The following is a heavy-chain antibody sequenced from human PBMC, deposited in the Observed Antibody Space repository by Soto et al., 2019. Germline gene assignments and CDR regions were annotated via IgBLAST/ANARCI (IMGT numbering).Heavy chain of an antibody. D-gene: IGHD6-19*01. CDR2: ISGSGGTT. Sequence: EVQLLESGGGLVQPGGSLRLSCAASGFTFSSYAMSWVRQAPRKGLEWVSAISGSGGTTYYADSVKGRFTFSRDNSKNTLYLQMNSLRAEDTAVYYCAKTANGWFSAFEIWGQGTMVTVSS. V-gene: IGHV3-23*01. CDR3: AKTANGWFSAFEI. CDR1: GFTFSSYA. J-gene: IGHJ3*02.